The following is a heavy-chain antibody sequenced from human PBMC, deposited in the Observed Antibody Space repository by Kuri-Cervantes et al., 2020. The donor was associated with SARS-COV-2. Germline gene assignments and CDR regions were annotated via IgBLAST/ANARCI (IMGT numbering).Heavy chain of an antibody. CDR3: ARALGGSWYEDAFDI. D-gene: IGHD6-13*01. J-gene: IGHJ3*02. CDR2: INPSGGST. Sequence: ASVKVSCKASGYTFTSYYMHWVRQAPGQGLEWMGIINPSGGSTSYAQKFQGRVTMTRNTSTSTVYMELSSLRSEDTAVYYCARALGGSWYEDAFDIWGQGTMVTVSS. CDR1: GYTFTSYY. V-gene: IGHV1-46*01.